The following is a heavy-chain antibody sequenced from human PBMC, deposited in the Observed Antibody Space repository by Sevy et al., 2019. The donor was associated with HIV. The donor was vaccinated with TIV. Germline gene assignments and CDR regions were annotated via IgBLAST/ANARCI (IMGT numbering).Heavy chain of an antibody. V-gene: IGHV3-23*01. Sequence: GGCLRLSCAASGFTFSNYAMSWVRQAPGKGLEWVSAISGSSAKTYYADSVKGRFTISRDNSKHSLYLQMNSLRAEDSGIYYCAKGRQWELPLDYWGQGTLVTVSS. CDR1: GFTFSNYA. J-gene: IGHJ4*02. CDR2: ISGSSAKT. CDR3: AKGRQWELPLDY. D-gene: IGHD1-26*01.